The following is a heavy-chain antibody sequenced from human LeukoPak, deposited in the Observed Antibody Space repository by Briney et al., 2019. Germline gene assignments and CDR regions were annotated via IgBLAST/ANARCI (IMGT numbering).Heavy chain of an antibody. V-gene: IGHV1-69*13. CDR3: AVLGYCSGGSCYRVHYYYYGMDV. D-gene: IGHD2-15*01. J-gene: IGHJ6*02. CDR2: IIPIFGTA. Sequence: ASVNVSCTASGGTFSIYAISWVRQAPGQGLEWMGGIIPIFGTANYAQKFQGRVTITADESTSTAYMELSSLRSGDTAVYYCAVLGYCSGGSCYRVHYYYYGMDVWGQGTTVTVSS. CDR1: GGTFSIYA.